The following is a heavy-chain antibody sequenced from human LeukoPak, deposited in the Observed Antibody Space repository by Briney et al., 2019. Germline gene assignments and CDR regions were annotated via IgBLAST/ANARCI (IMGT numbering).Heavy chain of an antibody. CDR3: ARSIAVALNAFDI. Sequence: SETLSLTCTVSGGSISSGGYYWSWTRQPLGKGLEWIGYIYYTGSTYYNPSLKSRVTISVDTSKNQFSLKLSSVTAADTAVYYCARSIAVALNAFDIWGQGTMVTVSS. D-gene: IGHD6-19*01. CDR2: IYYTGST. V-gene: IGHV4-30-4*08. J-gene: IGHJ3*02. CDR1: GGSISSGGYY.